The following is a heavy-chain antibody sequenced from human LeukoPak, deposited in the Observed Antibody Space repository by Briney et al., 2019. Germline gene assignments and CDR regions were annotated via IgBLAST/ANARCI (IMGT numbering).Heavy chain of an antibody. CDR3: ANEPLPGYLSEGFGS. V-gene: IGHV3-30*02. Sequence: GGSLRLSCETSGFTFSNYGMHWARQIPGKGLEGVAFIRHDESNKYYADSVKGRFTISRDNSMNKVFLQMDSLRVEDAAVYYCANEPLPGYLSEGFGSWGQGTLVAVSS. CDR2: IRHDESNK. CDR1: GFTFSNYG. D-gene: IGHD2-15*01. J-gene: IGHJ4*02.